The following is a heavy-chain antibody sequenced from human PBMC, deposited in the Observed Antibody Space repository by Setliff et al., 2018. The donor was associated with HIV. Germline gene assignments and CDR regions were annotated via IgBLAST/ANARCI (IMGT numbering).Heavy chain of an antibody. Sequence: SETLSLTCTVSGYSISSGYYWGWIRQPPGKGLEWIGSIFHSGSSYYNPSLKSRVTISVDTSKNHFSLKLRSVTAADTAVYYCARCSVGWSREENPRPAGAFHIWGQGTMVTVSS. J-gene: IGHJ3*02. CDR2: IFHSGSS. CDR3: ARCSVGWSREENPRPAGAFHI. V-gene: IGHV4-38-2*02. CDR1: GYSISSGYY. D-gene: IGHD3-3*01.